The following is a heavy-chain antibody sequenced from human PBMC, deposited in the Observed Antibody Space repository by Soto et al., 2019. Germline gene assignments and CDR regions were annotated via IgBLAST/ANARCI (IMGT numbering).Heavy chain of an antibody. V-gene: IGHV3-33*01. CDR1: GFTFSSYG. CDR2: IWYDGSNK. CDR3: ARDTFTAVKLWSNFDL. D-gene: IGHD5-18*01. J-gene: IGHJ2*01. Sequence: PGGSRRLSCAASGFTFSSYGMHWVRQAPGKGLEWVAVIWYDGSNKYYADSVKGRFTISRDNSKNTLYLQMNSLRAEDTAVYYCARDTFTAVKLWSNFDLWGRGXLVTVSS.